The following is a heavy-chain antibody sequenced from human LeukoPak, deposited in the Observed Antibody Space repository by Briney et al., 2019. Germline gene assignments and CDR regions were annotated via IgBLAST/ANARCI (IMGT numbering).Heavy chain of an antibody. CDR1: GFTVSSNY. CDR2: IYSGGTT. V-gene: IGHV3-53*05. D-gene: IGHD6-19*01. Sequence: GGSLRLSCAASGFTVSSNYMSWVRQAPGKGLEWVSVIYSGGTTNYADSVKGRFTISRDNSKNTLYLQMNSLRAEDTAVYYCARDSIAVAGTWSWFDPWGQGTLVTVSS. J-gene: IGHJ5*02. CDR3: ARDSIAVAGTWSWFDP.